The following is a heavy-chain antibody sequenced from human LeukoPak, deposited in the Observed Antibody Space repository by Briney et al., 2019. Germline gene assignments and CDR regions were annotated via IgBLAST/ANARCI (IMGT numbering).Heavy chain of an antibody. Sequence: GGSLRLSCAASGFSFSDAWMSWVRQIPGKGLEWVGRIESKTDGGTTDYAAPVKGRFAISRDDSTNTLYLQMNSLKSEDTAVYYCTTYGSGRKFDYRGQGILVTVSS. CDR2: IESKTDGGTT. CDR1: GFSFSDAW. J-gene: IGHJ4*02. D-gene: IGHD3-10*01. CDR3: TTYGSGRKFDY. V-gene: IGHV3-15*04.